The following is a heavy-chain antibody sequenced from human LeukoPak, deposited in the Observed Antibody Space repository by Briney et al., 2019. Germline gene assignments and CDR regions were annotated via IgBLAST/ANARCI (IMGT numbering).Heavy chain of an antibody. V-gene: IGHV6-1*01. J-gene: IGHJ4*02. Sequence: SQTLSLTCAISGDSVSSNSAAWNWIRQSQSRGLEWLGRTYYRSKWYNDYAVSVKSRITINPDTSKNQFSLQLNSVTPEDTAVYYCARESDYYDSSGYYYRIDYWGQGTLVTVSS. CDR3: ARESDYYDSSGYYYRIDY. CDR2: TYYRSKWYN. CDR1: GDSVSSNSAA. D-gene: IGHD3-22*01.